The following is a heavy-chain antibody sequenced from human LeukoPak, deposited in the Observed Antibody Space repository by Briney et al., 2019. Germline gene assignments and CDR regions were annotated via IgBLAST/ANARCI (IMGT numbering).Heavy chain of an antibody. J-gene: IGHJ4*02. D-gene: IGHD6-19*01. CDR2: IYHSGST. CDR3: ATYKPQWLGFDY. V-gene: IGHV4-4*02. Sequence: SETLSLTCAVSGRSISSSNWWSWVRQPLGKGLEWIGEIYHSGSTNYNPSLKSRVTISVDKSKNQFSLKLSSVTAADTAVYYCATYKPQWLGFDYWGQGTLVTVSS. CDR1: GRSISSSNW.